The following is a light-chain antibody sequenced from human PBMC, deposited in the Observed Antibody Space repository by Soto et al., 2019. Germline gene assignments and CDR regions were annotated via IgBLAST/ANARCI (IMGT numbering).Light chain of an antibody. CDR3: QQRRSWPIT. CDR2: DAS. Sequence: EIVLTQSPATLSLSPGARATLSCRASQSLNIYLAWYQQKPGQAPRLLIYDASNRATGIPARFSGSGSETDFTLTICSLEPEDFAVYYCQQRRSWPITFGQGTRLEIK. CDR1: QSLNIY. V-gene: IGKV3-11*01. J-gene: IGKJ5*01.